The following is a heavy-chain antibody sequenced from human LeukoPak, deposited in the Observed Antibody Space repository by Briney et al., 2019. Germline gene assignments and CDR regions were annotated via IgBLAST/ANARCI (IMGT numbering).Heavy chain of an antibody. Sequence: PSKTLSLTCTVSGGSITSSIYYWGWIRQSPEKGLEWFGSLYYGRTTYNNPSHKSRVTISVDTSKNQFSLKLRSVTAADTAVYYCARHFDYPKAFDIWGQGKMVTVSS. J-gene: IGHJ3*02. CDR2: LYYGRTT. CDR1: GGSITSSIYY. CDR3: ARHFDYPKAFDI. D-gene: IGHD3-9*01. V-gene: IGHV4-39*01.